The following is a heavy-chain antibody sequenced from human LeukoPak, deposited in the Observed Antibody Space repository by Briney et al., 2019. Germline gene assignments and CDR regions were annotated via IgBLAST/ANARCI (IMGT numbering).Heavy chain of an antibody. D-gene: IGHD4-17*01. CDR2: IYYSGST. J-gene: IGHJ6*02. Sequence: SQTLSLTCTVSGGSISSGGYYWSWIRQHPGKGLEWIGYIYYSGSTSYNPSLKSRLIISVDTSKNQFSLKLNSVTAADTAVYFCARVNGDYEIKPYCYYGMDVWGQGTTVTVSS. CDR3: ARVNGDYEIKPYCYYGMDV. V-gene: IGHV4-31*03. CDR1: GGSISSGGYY.